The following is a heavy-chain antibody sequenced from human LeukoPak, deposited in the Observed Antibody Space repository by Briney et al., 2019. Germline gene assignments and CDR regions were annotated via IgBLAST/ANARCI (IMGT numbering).Heavy chain of an antibody. Sequence: ASVKVSCKASGYTFASYGISWVRQAPGQGLEWMGWISAYNGNTSYVQKFQGRVTMTTDISTSTAYMELRSLRSDDTAVYYCARDRGVVVTAIHRNWFDPWGQGTLVTVSS. J-gene: IGHJ5*02. CDR3: ARDRGVVVTAIHRNWFDP. CDR1: GYTFASYG. V-gene: IGHV1-18*01. CDR2: ISAYNGNT. D-gene: IGHD2-21*02.